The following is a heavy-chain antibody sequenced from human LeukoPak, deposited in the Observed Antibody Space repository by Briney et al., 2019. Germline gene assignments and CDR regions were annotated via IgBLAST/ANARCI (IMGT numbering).Heavy chain of an antibody. CDR1: GGTFSSYA. J-gene: IGHJ4*02. CDR2: IIPILGIA. D-gene: IGHD3-16*01. Sequence: ASVKVSCKASGGTFSSYAISWVRQAPGQGLEWMGRIIPILGIANYAQKFQGRVTITADKSTSTAYMELGSLRSEDTAVYYCARERGRLASYYFDYWGQGTLVTVSS. CDR3: ARERGRLASYYFDY. V-gene: IGHV1-69*04.